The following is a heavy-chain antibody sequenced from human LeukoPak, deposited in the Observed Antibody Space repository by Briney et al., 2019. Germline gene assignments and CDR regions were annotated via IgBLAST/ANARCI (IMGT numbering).Heavy chain of an antibody. Sequence: PSGTLSLTYAVSGGSISTSNWWSWVRQPPGKGLEWIGEIYHSGSTNYNPSLKSRVTISEDTSKNQFSLKLSSVTAADTAVYYCARHFTTMIVVDHDAFDIWGQGTMVTVSS. J-gene: IGHJ3*02. CDR2: IYHSGST. V-gene: IGHV4-4*02. CDR3: ARHFTTMIVVDHDAFDI. D-gene: IGHD3-22*01. CDR1: GGSISTSNW.